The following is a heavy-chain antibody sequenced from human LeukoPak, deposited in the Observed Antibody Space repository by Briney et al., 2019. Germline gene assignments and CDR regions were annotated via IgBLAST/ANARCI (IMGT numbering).Heavy chain of an antibody. CDR2: ISGSGGST. Sequence: PRGSPRLSCADSLFTLTSFATRSVCQAPGKGLEWVSGISGSGGSTYYADSVKGRFTISRDRSKDTLYLQMNSLRAEDTALYYGAKDSYYDRSGDDSTWGQGTLVTVSS. CDR3: AKDSYYDRSGDDST. J-gene: IGHJ4*02. D-gene: IGHD3-22*01. V-gene: IGHV3-23*01. CDR1: LFTLTSFA.